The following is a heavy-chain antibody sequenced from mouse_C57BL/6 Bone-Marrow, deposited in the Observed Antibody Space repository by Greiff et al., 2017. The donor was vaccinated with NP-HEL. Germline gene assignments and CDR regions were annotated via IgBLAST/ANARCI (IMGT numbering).Heavy chain of an antibody. J-gene: IGHJ3*01. D-gene: IGHD2-10*01. CDR2: INPSSGYT. CDR3: ARSPLLGAY. Sequence: QVQLQQSGAELARPGASVKMSCKASGYTFTSYTMHWVKQRPGQGLEWIGNINPSSGYTKYNQKFKDKATLTADKSSSTAYMQLSSLTSEDSAVYYCARSPLLGAYWGQGTLVTVSA. V-gene: IGHV1-4*01. CDR1: GYTFTSYT.